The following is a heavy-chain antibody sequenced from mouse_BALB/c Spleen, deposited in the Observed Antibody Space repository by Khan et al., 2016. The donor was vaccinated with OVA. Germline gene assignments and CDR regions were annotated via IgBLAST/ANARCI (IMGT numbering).Heavy chain of an antibody. V-gene: IGHV3-2*02. J-gene: IGHJ2*01. Sequence: EVQLQESGPGLVKPSQSLSLTCTVTGYSITSDYAWNWIRQFPGNKLEWMGHISYSGNTTYNPSLKSRISINRATSKNQFFLQLNSVTTEDTATYCCARICGGDVDDGGQGTTVTVSS. CDR3: ARICGGDVDD. CDR1: GYSITSDYA. CDR2: ISYSGNT. D-gene: IGHD3-3*01.